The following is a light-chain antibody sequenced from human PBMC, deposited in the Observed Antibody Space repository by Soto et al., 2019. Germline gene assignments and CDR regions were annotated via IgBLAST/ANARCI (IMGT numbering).Light chain of an antibody. CDR1: SSDVGGYNY. Sequence: QSALTQPASVSGSPGQSISISCTGSSSDVGGYNYVSWYQQHPGKAPKLMIYDVNNRPSGVSNRFSGSRSGNTASLTISGLQAEDEAAYYCSSYTSSSTVVFGGGTKVTVL. J-gene: IGLJ2*01. V-gene: IGLV2-14*01. CDR2: DVN. CDR3: SSYTSSSTVV.